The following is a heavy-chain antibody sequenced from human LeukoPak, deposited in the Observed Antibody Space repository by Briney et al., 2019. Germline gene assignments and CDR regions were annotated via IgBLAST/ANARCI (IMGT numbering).Heavy chain of an antibody. J-gene: IGHJ3*02. CDR1: GGSLSSSNW. Sequence: SGTLSLTCAVAGGSLSSSNWWSWVRQPPGEGRGWSGEIYHTGSTNYNPSLKGRVSISVDKSKHQFSLKLSSVTAADTAVYYCARESLVAAATGAFDIWGQGTMVTVSS. CDR2: IYHTGST. D-gene: IGHD2-2*01. CDR3: ARESLVAAATGAFDI. V-gene: IGHV4-4*02.